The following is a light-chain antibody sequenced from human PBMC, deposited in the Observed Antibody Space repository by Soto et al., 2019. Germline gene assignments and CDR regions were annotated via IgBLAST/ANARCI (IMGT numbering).Light chain of an antibody. CDR2: KAS. J-gene: IGKJ1*01. V-gene: IGKV1-5*03. CDR1: QSITGW. Sequence: DIQMTQSPSTLSASVGDRVTITCRASQSITGWLAWHQQKPGKAPKVLMYKASSLQSGVPLRFSGSGSETEFTLTISSLQPDDFATYYCQQYKSYPWTFGQGTKVEIK. CDR3: QQYKSYPWT.